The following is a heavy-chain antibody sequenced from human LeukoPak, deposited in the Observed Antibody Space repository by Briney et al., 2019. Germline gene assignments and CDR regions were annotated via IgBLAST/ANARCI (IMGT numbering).Heavy chain of an antibody. CDR3: ASTTTYYDSSGLLGY. CDR1: GYTFTSYY. J-gene: IGHJ4*02. Sequence: GASVKVSCKASGYTFTSYYMHWVRQAPGQGLEWMGGIIPIFGTANYAQKFQGRVTITADESTSTAYMELSSLRSEDTAVYYCASTTTYYDSSGLLGYWGQGTLVTVSS. V-gene: IGHV1-69*13. CDR2: IIPIFGTA. D-gene: IGHD3-22*01.